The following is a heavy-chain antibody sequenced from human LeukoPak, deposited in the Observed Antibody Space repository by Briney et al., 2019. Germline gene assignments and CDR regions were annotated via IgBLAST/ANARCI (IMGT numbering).Heavy chain of an antibody. V-gene: IGHV3-30-3*01. CDR2: ISYDGSNK. Sequence: GRSLRLSCAASGFTFSSYAMHWVRQAPGKGLEWVAVISYDGSNKYYADSVKGRFTISRDNSKNTLYLQMNSLRAEDTAVYYCARGSVVTAPFDYWGQGTLVTVSS. CDR3: ARGSVVTAPFDY. J-gene: IGHJ4*02. D-gene: IGHD2-21*02. CDR1: GFTFSSYA.